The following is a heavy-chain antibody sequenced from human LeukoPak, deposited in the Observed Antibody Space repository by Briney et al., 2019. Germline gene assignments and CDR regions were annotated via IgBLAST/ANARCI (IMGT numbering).Heavy chain of an antibody. J-gene: IGHJ4*02. Sequence: ASVKVSCKVSGYTLTELSMHWVRQAPGQGLEWMGWISTYNGNTHYAQKFQGRVTVTTDTSTSTAYMELRSLRSDDTAVYYCARNPTVNGYDYWGQGTLVTVSS. CDR2: ISTYNGNT. CDR1: GYTLTELS. CDR3: ARNPTVNGYDY. V-gene: IGHV1-18*01. D-gene: IGHD6-25*01.